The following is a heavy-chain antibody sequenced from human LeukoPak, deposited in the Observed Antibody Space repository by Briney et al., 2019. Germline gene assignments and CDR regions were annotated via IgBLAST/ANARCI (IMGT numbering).Heavy chain of an antibody. CDR2: INHSGST. CDR3: ASGWQLVRGWFDP. V-gene: IGHV4-34*01. CDR1: GGSFSGYY. D-gene: IGHD6-6*01. Sequence: SETLSLTCAVYGGSFSGYYWSWIRQPPGKGLEWIGEINHSGSTNYNPPLKSRVTISVDTSKNQFSLKLSSVTAADTAVYYCASGWQLVRGWFDPWGQGTLVTVSS. J-gene: IGHJ5*02.